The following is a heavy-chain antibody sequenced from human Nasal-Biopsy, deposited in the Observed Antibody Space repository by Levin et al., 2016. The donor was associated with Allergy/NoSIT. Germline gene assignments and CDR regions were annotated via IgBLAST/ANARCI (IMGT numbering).Heavy chain of an antibody. CDR2: ISAYNGNT. CDR1: GYRFPAYG. CDR3: ARGDHSTSWSPTVGP. J-gene: IGHJ1*01. Sequence: ASVKVSCKASGYRFPAYGINWVRQAPGQGLEWMGWISAYNGNTNYAQKFQGRVTMTTEKYTTTAYLELRDLKSDDTAVYFCARGDHSTSWSPTVGPWGQGSLVIVSS. D-gene: IGHD2/OR15-2a*01. V-gene: IGHV1-18*01.